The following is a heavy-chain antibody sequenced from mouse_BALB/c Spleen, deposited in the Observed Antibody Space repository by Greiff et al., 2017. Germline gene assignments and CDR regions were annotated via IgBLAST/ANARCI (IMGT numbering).Heavy chain of an antibody. CDR3: ARRGLLRGDAMDY. Sequence: EVKLVESGGGLVKLGGSLKLSCAASGFTFSSYYMSWVRQTPEKRLELVAAINSNGGSTYYPDTVKGRFTISRDNAKNTLYLQMSSLKSEDTALYYCARRGLLRGDAMDYWGQGTSVTVSS. CDR2: INSNGGST. D-gene: IGHD2-3*01. CDR1: GFTFSSYY. J-gene: IGHJ4*01. V-gene: IGHV5-6-2*01.